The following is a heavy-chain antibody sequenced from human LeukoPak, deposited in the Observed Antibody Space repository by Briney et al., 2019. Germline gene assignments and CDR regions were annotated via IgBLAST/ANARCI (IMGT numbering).Heavy chain of an antibody. CDR1: GGSISSYY. D-gene: IGHD1-14*01. V-gene: IGHV4-59*01. CDR3: ARVGGTRLHMYYYYMDV. Sequence: SETLSLTCTVSGGSISSYYWSWIRQPPGKGLEWIGYIYYIGSTNYNPSLKSQVTISVDTSKNQLSLKLSSVTAAGTAVYYCARVGGTRLHMYYYYMDVWGKGTTVTVSS. J-gene: IGHJ6*03. CDR2: IYYIGST.